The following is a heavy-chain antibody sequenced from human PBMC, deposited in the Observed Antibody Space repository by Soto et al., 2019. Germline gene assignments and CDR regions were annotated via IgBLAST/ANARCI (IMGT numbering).Heavy chain of an antibody. CDR3: ATGMTIVGVVIRDNWFDP. CDR2: IYYSGST. Sequence: SETLSLTCTVSGGSISSSSYYWGWIRQPPGKGLEWIGSIYYSGSTYYNPSLKSRVTISVDTSKNQFSLKLSSVTAADTAVYYCATGMTIVGVVIRDNWFDPWGQGTLVTVSS. D-gene: IGHD3-3*01. J-gene: IGHJ5*02. V-gene: IGHV4-39*01. CDR1: GGSISSSSYY.